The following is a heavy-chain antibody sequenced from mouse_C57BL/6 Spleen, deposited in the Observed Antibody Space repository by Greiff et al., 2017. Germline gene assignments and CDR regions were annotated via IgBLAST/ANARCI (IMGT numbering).Heavy chain of an antibody. V-gene: IGHV1-19*01. CDR2: INPYNGGT. CDR1: GYTFTDYY. D-gene: IGHD2-5*01. J-gene: IGHJ2*01. CDR3: ARDYYSNYGDY. Sequence: EVQLVESGPVLVKPGASVKMSCKASGYTFTDYYMNWVKQSHGKSLEWIGVINPYNGGTSYNQKFKGKATLTVDKSSSTAYMELNSLTSEDSAVYYCARDYYSNYGDYWGQGTTLTVSS.